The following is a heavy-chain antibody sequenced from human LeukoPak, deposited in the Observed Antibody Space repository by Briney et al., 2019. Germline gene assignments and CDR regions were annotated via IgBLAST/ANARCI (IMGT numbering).Heavy chain of an antibody. CDR3: ARTWIQAPFDY. CDR2: INHSGST. Sequence: PSETLSLTCAVYGGPFSGYYWSWIRQPPGKGREWIGEINHSGSTNYNPSLNSRVIISVDTSKNQFSLELSSVTAAVTAVYYCARTWIQAPFDYWGQGTLVTVSS. D-gene: IGHD5-18*01. CDR1: GGPFSGYY. V-gene: IGHV4-34*01. J-gene: IGHJ4*02.